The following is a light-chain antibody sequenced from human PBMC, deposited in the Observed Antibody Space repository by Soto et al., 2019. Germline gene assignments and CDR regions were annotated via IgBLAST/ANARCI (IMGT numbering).Light chain of an antibody. CDR1: QGISNY. J-gene: IGKJ5*01. CDR2: GAF. CDR3: QQYHSYPIT. V-gene: IGKV1-16*02. Sequence: DIQMTQSPSSLSASVGDRVTITCRASQGISNYLAWFQQKPGKAPERLIYGAFTLQSGVSSKFSGSGSGTDCTLTISGLQPEDCGTYYCQQYHSYPITFGQGARLEIK.